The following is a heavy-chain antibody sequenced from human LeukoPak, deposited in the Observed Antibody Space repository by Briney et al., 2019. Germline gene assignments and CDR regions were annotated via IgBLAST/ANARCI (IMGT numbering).Heavy chain of an antibody. Sequence: SETLSLTCTDSGGSISSYYWSWIRQHPGKGLEWIGYIYYSGSTNYNPSLKSRVIISVDTSKNQFSLKLSSVTAADTAVYYCARVGCSGGSCYSKSYYFDYWGQGTLVTVSS. CDR1: GGSISSYY. D-gene: IGHD2-15*01. V-gene: IGHV4-59*12. CDR2: IYYSGST. CDR3: ARVGCSGGSCYSKSYYFDY. J-gene: IGHJ4*02.